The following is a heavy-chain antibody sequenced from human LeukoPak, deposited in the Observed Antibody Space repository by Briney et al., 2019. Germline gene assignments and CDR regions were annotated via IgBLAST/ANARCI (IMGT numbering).Heavy chain of an antibody. Sequence: GGSLRLSCTASGFSFSSYSMNWVRQAPGKGLEWVAYIAYTGTIHYADSVRGRFAISRDNAKSSLYLQLNSLRAEDTAVYYCARDPHSLDYWGQGTLVTVSS. CDR2: IAYTGTI. J-gene: IGHJ4*02. CDR3: ARDPHSLDY. CDR1: GFSFSSYS. V-gene: IGHV3-48*01.